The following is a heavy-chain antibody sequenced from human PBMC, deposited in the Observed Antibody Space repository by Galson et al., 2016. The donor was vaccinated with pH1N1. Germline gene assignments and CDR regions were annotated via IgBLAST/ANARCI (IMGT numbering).Heavy chain of an antibody. D-gene: IGHD3-10*01. Sequence: SETLSLTCTVYGGSFSDYYWSWIRQPPGKGLEWIGEVNPSGSTIYNPSLNSRVIISADTSRNQFSLKLTSVTAADTAVYSCARVDFGGKLGDWGQGTQVTVSS. CDR3: ARVDFGGKLGD. CDR2: VNPSGST. CDR1: GGSFSDYY. J-gene: IGHJ4*02. V-gene: IGHV4-34*01.